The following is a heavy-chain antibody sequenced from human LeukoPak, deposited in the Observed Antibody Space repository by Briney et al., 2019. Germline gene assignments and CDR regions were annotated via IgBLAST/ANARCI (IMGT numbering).Heavy chain of an antibody. V-gene: IGHV4-59*08. D-gene: IGHD4-17*01. CDR3: ARQKIEDYADYIYYDGMDV. CDR1: GGSISSYY. J-gene: IGHJ6*02. CDR2: IYYSGRT. Sequence: PSETLRLICTVSGGSISSYYWHWIWQPPGKGLEWIGNIYYSGRTNYTPSLKSRVTLSEDTSKNQVSPRVRSVTAAATALYYCARQKIEDYADYIYYDGMDVWGQGAAITHSS.